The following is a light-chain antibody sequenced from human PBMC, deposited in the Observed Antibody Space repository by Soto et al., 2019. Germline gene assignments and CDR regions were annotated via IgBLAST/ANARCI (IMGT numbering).Light chain of an antibody. J-gene: IGKJ1*01. CDR3: QHYNSYSEA. CDR1: QTISSW. Sequence: DIQMTQSHSTLSGSVGDTVAITCRASQTISSWLAWYQQKPGKAPKLLIYKASTLKSGVPSRFSGSGSGTEFTLTISSLQPDHFATYYCQHYNSYSEAFGQGTKVDIK. CDR2: KAS. V-gene: IGKV1-5*03.